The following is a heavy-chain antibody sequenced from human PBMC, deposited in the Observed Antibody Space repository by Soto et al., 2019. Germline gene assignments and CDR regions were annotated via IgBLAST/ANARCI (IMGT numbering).Heavy chain of an antibody. CDR2: INDRGSI. V-gene: IGHV4-34*01. Sequence: QVQLQQWGAGPLRPLETLSLTCGVSGGSFSGYYWAWIRQSPGKGLEWIGEINDRGSINYNPSLTSRVSISVDTAKNHSSMDLGSVTAAATAVYYCARESHDILTGPPWVWYFDLWGRGTLVTVSS. J-gene: IGHJ2*01. D-gene: IGHD3-9*01. CDR1: GGSFSGYY. CDR3: ARESHDILTGPPWVWYFDL.